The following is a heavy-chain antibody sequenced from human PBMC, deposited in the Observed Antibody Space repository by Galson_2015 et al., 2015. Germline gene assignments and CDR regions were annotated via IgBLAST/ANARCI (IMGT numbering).Heavy chain of an antibody. D-gene: IGHD3-22*01. J-gene: IGHJ4*02. CDR2: ISRVGATL. CDR1: GFTFSDYY. CDR3: ARDRSATYYDTGGFLRY. Sequence: SLRLSCAASGFTFSDYYMTWVRQAPGQGLEWISNISRVGATLYYADTVKGRFTITRDNAKNTLYLQMNSLRAEGTAVYYCARDRSATYYDTGGFLRYWGQGTLVTVSS. V-gene: IGHV3-11*01.